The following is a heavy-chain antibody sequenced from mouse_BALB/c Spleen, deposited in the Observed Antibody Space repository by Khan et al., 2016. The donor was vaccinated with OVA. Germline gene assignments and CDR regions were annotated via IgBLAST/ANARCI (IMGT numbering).Heavy chain of an antibody. Sequence: EVKLEESGGGLVQPGGSMKLSCVASGFTFSNYCMNWVRQSPEKGLEWVAEIRLKSDDYVSHYAQSVKGRFTISRYDSQSCVYLQMNNLRAEETGIYYCWILLWGQGTTLTVSS. CDR1: GFTFSNYC. CDR2: IRLKSDDYVS. V-gene: IGHV6-6*02. J-gene: IGHJ2*01. CDR3: WILL.